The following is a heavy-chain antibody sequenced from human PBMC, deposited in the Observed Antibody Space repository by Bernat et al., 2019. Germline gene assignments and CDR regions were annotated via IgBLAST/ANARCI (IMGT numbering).Heavy chain of an antibody. J-gene: IGHJ3*02. CDR3: ARAGGYYDYIWGSYRVNDAFDI. D-gene: IGHD3-16*02. CDR1: GFTVSSNY. Sequence: EVQLVETGGGLIQPGGSLRLSCAASGFTVSSNYMSWFRQAPGKGLEWVSVIYSGGSTYYADSVKGRFTISRDNSKNTLYLQMNSLRAEDTAVYYCARAGGYYDYIWGSYRVNDAFDIWGQGTMVTVSS. CDR2: IYSGGST. V-gene: IGHV3-53*05.